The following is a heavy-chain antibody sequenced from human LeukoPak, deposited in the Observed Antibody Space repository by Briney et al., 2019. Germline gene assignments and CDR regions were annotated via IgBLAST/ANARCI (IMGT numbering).Heavy chain of an antibody. Sequence: SVKVSCKASGGTFSSYAISWVRQAPGQGLEWMGGIIPIFGTANYAQKFQGRVTITADESTSTAYMELSSLRSEDTAVYYCARVRVVVVAATRSNWFDPWGQGTLVTVSS. V-gene: IGHV1-69*13. D-gene: IGHD2-15*01. CDR1: GGTFSSYA. J-gene: IGHJ5*02. CDR3: ARVRVVVVAATRSNWFDP. CDR2: IIPIFGTA.